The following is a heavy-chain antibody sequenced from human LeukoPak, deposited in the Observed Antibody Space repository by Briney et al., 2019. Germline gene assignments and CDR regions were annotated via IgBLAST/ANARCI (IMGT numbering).Heavy chain of an antibody. CDR3: ARGITFFDY. CDR1: GGSISPYY. D-gene: IGHD1-14*01. V-gene: IGHV4-59*01. Sequence: SETLPLTCTVSGGSISPYYWGWIRQPPGKGLEWIGYIYYSGSTKYNPSLKSRVTISLDTSKNQFSLKLKSVTAADTAIYYCARGITFFDYWGQGTLVTVSS. J-gene: IGHJ4*02. CDR2: IYYSGST.